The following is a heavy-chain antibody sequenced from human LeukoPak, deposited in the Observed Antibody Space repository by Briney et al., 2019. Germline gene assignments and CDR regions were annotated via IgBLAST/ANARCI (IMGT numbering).Heavy chain of an antibody. J-gene: IGHJ4*02. CDR3: ASLTMVRGFPFFDY. Sequence: PGGSLRLSCAASGFTVSSNYMSWVRQAPGKGLEWVSVIYSGGSTYYSDSVKGRFTISRDNSKNTLSLQMNSLRAEDTAVYYCASLTMVRGFPFFDYWGQGTLVTVSS. CDR1: GFTVSSNY. CDR2: IYSGGST. D-gene: IGHD3-10*01. V-gene: IGHV3-53*01.